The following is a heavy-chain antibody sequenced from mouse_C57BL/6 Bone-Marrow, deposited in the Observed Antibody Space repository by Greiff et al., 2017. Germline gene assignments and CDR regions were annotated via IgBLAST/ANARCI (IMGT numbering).Heavy chain of an antibody. CDR3: ARSMMFTRGFAY. V-gene: IGHV1-64*01. J-gene: IGHJ3*01. CDR2: IHPNSGST. D-gene: IGHD2-3*01. Sequence: QVQLQQPGAELVKPGASVKLSCKASGYTFTSYWMHWVKQRPGQGLEWIGMIHPNSGSTNYNEKFKSKATLTVDKSSSTAYLQLSCLTSENSAVYYCARSMMFTRGFAYWGQGTLVTVSA. CDR1: GYTFTSYW.